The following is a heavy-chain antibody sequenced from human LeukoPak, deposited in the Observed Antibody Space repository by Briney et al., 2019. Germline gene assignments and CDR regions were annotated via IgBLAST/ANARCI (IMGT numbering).Heavy chain of an antibody. J-gene: IGHJ5*02. CDR3: ARDSYWFDP. V-gene: IGHV3-48*03. CDR2: IVSTGSTI. CDR1: GFTFSSYE. Sequence: GGSLRLSCAASGFTFSSYEMNWVRQAPGKGLEWVSYIVSTGSTIYYADSVKGRFTISRDNAKNSLYLQMNSLRAEDPAVYYCARDSYWFDPWGQGTLVTVSS.